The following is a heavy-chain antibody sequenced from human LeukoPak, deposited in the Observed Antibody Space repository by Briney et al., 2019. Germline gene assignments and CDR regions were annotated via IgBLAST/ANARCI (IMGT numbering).Heavy chain of an antibody. J-gene: IGHJ6*02. Sequence: PGGSLRLSCAASGFTVSSNYMSWVRQAPGKGLEWVSVIYSGGSTYYADSVKGRFTISRDNSKNTLYLQMNSLRAEDTAVYYCAREAEEFSYGENYYGTDVWGQGTTVTVSS. CDR2: IYSGGST. V-gene: IGHV3-66*01. CDR1: GFTVSSNY. CDR3: AREAEEFSYGENYYGTDV. D-gene: IGHD5-18*01.